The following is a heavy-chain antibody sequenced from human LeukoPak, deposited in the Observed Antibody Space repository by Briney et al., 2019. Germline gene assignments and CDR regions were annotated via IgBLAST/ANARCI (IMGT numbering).Heavy chain of an antibody. D-gene: IGHD3-22*01. J-gene: IGHJ3*02. CDR3: ARHDSSGPYNAFDI. CDR1: GGSINTYY. CDR2: IYYGGNT. V-gene: IGHV4-39*01. Sequence: KSSETLSLTCTVSGGSINTYYWSWIRQPPGKGLEWIGSIYYGGNTYYNPSLKSRVTISVDTSKNQFSLKLSSVTAADTAVYYCARHDSSGPYNAFDIWGQGTMVTVSS.